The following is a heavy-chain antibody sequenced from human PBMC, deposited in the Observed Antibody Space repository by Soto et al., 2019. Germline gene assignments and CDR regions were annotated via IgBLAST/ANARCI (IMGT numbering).Heavy chain of an antibody. Sequence: QLQLQESGSGLVKPSQTLSLTCAVSGGSISSGGYSWSWIRQPPGKGLEWIGYMYHSGRTYYNPSLKSRVTISIHRSKNQYYLKLSSVTAADTAVYYCARRPDYWGQGILVTVSS. J-gene: IGHJ4*02. CDR1: GGSISSGGYS. V-gene: IGHV4-30-2*01. CDR3: ARRPDY. CDR2: MYHSGRT.